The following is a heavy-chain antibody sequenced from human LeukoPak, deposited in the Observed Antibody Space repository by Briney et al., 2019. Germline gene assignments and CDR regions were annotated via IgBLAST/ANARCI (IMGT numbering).Heavy chain of an antibody. V-gene: IGHV3-48*01. J-gene: IGHJ4*02. Sequence: GGSLRLSCAASGFIFSSYSMNWVRRAPGPGLEWISFISSVSSTIFYADSVKGRFNISRDNVKNSLYLQMNGLRAEDTAVFYCAKGPKQLVFVRGYYFDDWGQGTLVTVSS. CDR2: ISSVSSTI. CDR3: AKGPKQLVFVRGYYFDD. D-gene: IGHD6-13*01. CDR1: GFIFSSYS.